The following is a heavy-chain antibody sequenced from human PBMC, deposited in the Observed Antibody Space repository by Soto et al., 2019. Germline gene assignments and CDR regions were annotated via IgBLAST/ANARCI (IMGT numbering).Heavy chain of an antibody. CDR2: LSGSGTST. CDR1: GFSFVNYA. Sequence: GGSLRLSCAASGFSFVNYAMNWVRQAPGKGLEWVSGLSGSGTSTYYADSVKGRFTISRDNSRDTLFLQMNSLTADDTAVYYCAKGTTNGGWFNPFDSWGQGALVTVSS. J-gene: IGHJ4*02. CDR3: AKGTTNGGWFNPFDS. D-gene: IGHD6-19*01. V-gene: IGHV3-23*01.